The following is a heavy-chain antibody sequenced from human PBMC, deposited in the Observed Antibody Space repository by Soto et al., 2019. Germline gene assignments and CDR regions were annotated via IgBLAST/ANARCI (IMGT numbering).Heavy chain of an antibody. CDR2: ISGSGGST. D-gene: IGHD2-15*01. Sequence: GGSLRLSCAASGFTFSSYAMSWVRQAPGKGLEWVSAISGSGGSTYYADSVKGRFTISRDNSKNTLYLQMNSLRAEDTAVYYCAKDLKGCSGGSCYSAFDIWGQGTMVTVSS. J-gene: IGHJ3*02. V-gene: IGHV3-23*01. CDR1: GFTFSSYA. CDR3: AKDLKGCSGGSCYSAFDI.